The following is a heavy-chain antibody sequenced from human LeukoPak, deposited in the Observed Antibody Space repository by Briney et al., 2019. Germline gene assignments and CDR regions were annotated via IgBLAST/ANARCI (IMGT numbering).Heavy chain of an antibody. V-gene: IGHV1-69*13. CDR1: RGTFSSYA. CDR2: IIPIFGTA. J-gene: IGHJ4*02. CDR3: ARDSGSYSLFDY. D-gene: IGHD1-26*01. Sequence: SVKVSCKASRGTFSSYAISWVRQAPGQGLEWMGGIIPIFGTANYAQKFQGRVTITEDESTSTAYMELSSLRSEDTAVYYCARDSGSYSLFDYWGQGTLVTVSS.